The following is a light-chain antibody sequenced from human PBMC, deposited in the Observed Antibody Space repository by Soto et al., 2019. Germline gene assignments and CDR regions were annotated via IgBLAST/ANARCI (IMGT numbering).Light chain of an antibody. CDR3: NSYTSSSTHV. V-gene: IGLV2-14*01. CDR2: EVG. J-gene: IGLJ1*01. Sequence: QSALTQPASLSGSPGQSITISCTGSSSDVGGHNHVSWYQQHPGKAPKLIIYEVGNRPSGVSNRFSGSKSGNTASLTISGFQAEDEADYYCNSYTSSSTHVFGTGPKLTVL. CDR1: SSDVGGHNH.